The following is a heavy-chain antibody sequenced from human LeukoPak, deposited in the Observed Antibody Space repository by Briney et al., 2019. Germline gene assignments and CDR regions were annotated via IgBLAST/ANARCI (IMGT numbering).Heavy chain of an antibody. CDR1: GFSFSGYS. J-gene: IGHJ5*02. Sequence: PGGSLRLSCAASGFSFSGYSMKWVRQAPGKGLEWVSYISSSSSYIYYADSVKGRFTISRDNAKNSLYLQMNSLRAEDTAVYYCAPSSWFVDWGRGTLVTVSS. CDR2: ISSSSSYI. CDR3: APSSWFVD. D-gene: IGHD6-13*01. V-gene: IGHV3-21*05.